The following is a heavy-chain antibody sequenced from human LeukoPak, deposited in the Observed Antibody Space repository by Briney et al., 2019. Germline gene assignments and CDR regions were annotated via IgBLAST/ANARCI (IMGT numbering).Heavy chain of an antibody. J-gene: IGHJ4*02. CDR2: IRYDGSNK. Sequence: GGSLRLSCAASGFTFSSYGMHWVRQAPGKGLEWVAFIRYDGSNKYYADSVKGRFTISRDNSKNTLYLQMNSLRAEDTAVYYCAKWKLDSGYDDRFDYWGQGTLVTVSS. CDR3: AKWKLDSGYDDRFDY. D-gene: IGHD5-12*01. V-gene: IGHV3-30*02. CDR1: GFTFSSYG.